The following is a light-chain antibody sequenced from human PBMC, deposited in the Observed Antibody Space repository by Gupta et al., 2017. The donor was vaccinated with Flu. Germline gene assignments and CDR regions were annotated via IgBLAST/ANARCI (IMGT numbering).Light chain of an antibody. Sequence: PSTVSASVGDRVSITCRASQHINSWLAWYQKKPGQAPKVLIDAASIWQSGVPSRFSASGYGTDFTLTISSLQPEDFATYFCRQYESFRHSFGGGTKLEIK. V-gene: IGKV1-12*01. CDR1: QHINSW. CDR2: AAS. J-gene: IGKJ4*01. CDR3: RQYESFRHS.